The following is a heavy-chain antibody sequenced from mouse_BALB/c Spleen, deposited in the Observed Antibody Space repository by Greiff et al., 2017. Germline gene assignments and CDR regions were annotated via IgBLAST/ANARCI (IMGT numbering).Heavy chain of an antibody. V-gene: IGHV14-3*02. D-gene: IGHD1-1*01. J-gene: IGHJ1*01. CDR1: GFNIKDTY. CDR2: IDPANGNT. Sequence: EVMLVESGAELVKPGASVKLSCTASGFNIKDTYMHWVKQRPEQGLEWIGRIDPANGNTKYDPKFQGKATITADTSSNTAYLQLSSLTSEDTAVYYCARDYGSSYWYFDVWGAGTTVTVSS. CDR3: ARDYGSSYWYFDV.